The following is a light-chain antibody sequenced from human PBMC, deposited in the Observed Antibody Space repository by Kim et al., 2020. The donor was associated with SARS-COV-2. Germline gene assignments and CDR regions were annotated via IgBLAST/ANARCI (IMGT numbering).Light chain of an antibody. J-gene: IGKJ5*01. CDR2: DAS. Sequence: ATVGDRVTVTWQASQYISNYLNWYEQKARKAPNVLIYDASNLDTRVPSRFSGRGSETDFTFTINGLQPEDIATYYCQQYDNLPMTFGQGTRVDIK. CDR1: QYISNY. V-gene: IGKV1-33*01. CDR3: QQYDNLPMT.